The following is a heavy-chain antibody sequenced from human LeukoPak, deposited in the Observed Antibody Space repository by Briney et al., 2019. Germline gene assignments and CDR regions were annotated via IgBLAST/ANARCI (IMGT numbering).Heavy chain of an antibody. CDR3: ARDPTTVTKGLDI. CDR1: GGSFSRDY. V-gene: IGHV4-59*01. D-gene: IGHD4-17*01. Sequence: GTLCLTCTVSGGSFSRDYRSWIRERPRKRLGRSWYISFIGSTNYNPSLKSRVTISVDTSKNQFSLKLSSVTAADTAVYYCARDPTTVTKGLDIWGQGTMVTVSS. J-gene: IGHJ3*02. CDR2: ISFIGST.